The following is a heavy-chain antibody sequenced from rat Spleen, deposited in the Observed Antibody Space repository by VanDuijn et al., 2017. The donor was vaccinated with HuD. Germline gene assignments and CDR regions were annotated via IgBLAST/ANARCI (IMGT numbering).Heavy chain of an antibody. CDR2: ISYGDSSGHSST. CDR1: GFTFSDYY. J-gene: IGHJ2*01. Sequence: EVQLVESGGGLVQPGGSMNLSCAASGFTFSDYYMAWVRQAPKKGLEWVATISYGDSSGHSSTYYRDSVKGRFTISRDNAKSTLSLQMDSLRSEDTATYYCARRHYGYTDYFDYWGQGVMVTVSS. CDR3: ARRHYGYTDYFDY. V-gene: IGHV5-7*01. D-gene: IGHD1-9*01.